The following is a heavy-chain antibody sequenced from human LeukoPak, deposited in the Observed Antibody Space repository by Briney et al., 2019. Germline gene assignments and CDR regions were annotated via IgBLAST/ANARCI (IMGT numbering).Heavy chain of an antibody. CDR3: AKDDVTAGLGRY. J-gene: IGHJ4*02. V-gene: IGHV3-30*18. Sequence: PGRSLRLSCAASGFTLSSYGMHWVRQAPGKGLEWVAVISYDGSNKYYADSVKGRFTISRDNSKNTLHLQMNSLRAEDTAVYYCAKDDVTAGLGRYWGQGTLVTVSS. D-gene: IGHD5-18*01. CDR2: ISYDGSNK. CDR1: GFTLSSYG.